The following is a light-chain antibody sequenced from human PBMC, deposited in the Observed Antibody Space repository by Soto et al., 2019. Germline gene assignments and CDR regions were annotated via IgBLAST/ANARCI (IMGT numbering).Light chain of an antibody. Sequence: EIVSTQSPGTLSLSPGERATLSCMSSQSVSGSYLAWYQQKPGQAPRLLIYGASSRATGIPDGFSGSGSGTDFTLTISRLEPEDFAVYYCQQYGSSLPTFGQGTKVDIK. V-gene: IGKV3-20*01. CDR3: QQYGSSLPT. CDR1: QSVSGSY. CDR2: GAS. J-gene: IGKJ1*01.